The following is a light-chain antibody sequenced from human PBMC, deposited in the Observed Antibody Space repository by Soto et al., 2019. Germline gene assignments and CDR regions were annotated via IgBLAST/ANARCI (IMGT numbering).Light chain of an antibody. CDR3: SSCTSSWDVV. CDR1: SSDVGGYNY. CDR2: DVS. J-gene: IGLJ2*01. V-gene: IGLV2-14*01. Sequence: QSALTQPASVSGSPGQSITISCTGTSSDVGGYNYVSWYQQHPGKAPKLMIYDVSNRPSGVSNRFSGSKSGNTASLTISGLQAEDEADYYCSSCTSSWDVVFGGGTKVTVL.